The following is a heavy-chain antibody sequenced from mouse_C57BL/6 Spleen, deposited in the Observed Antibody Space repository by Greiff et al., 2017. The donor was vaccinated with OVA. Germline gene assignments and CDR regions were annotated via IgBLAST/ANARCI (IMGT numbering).Heavy chain of an antibody. Sequence: EVQGVESGGGLVQPGGSMKLSCVASGFTFSNYWMNWVRQSPEKGLEWVAQIRLKSDNYATHYAESVKGRFTISRDDSKSSVYLQMNNLRAEDTGIYYCTGGAQATSYWYFDVWGTGTTVTVSS. D-gene: IGHD3-2*02. CDR1: GFTFSNYW. V-gene: IGHV6-3*01. J-gene: IGHJ1*03. CDR3: TGGAQATSYWYFDV. CDR2: IRLKSDNYAT.